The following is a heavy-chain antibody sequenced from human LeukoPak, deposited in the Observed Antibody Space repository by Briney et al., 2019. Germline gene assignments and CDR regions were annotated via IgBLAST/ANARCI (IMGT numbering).Heavy chain of an antibody. J-gene: IGHJ4*02. D-gene: IGHD1-1*01. CDR1: GLPFSDA. CDR2: IRISAYGATT. Sequence: GRSLRLSCSVSGLPFSDALSWVRQLPGKGLEWVGFIRISAYGATTEYSAPVKDRFSISRDDSNSLVYLQMNTLKTEDTAVYYRATHRLESHDIQFDYWGQGAQVTVSS. V-gene: IGHV3-49*04. CDR3: ATHRLESHDIQFDY.